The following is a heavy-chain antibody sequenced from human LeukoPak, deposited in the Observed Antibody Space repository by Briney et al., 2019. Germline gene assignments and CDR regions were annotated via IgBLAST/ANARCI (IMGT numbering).Heavy chain of an antibody. D-gene: IGHD2-8*02. CDR1: GFTFSSYG. J-gene: IGHJ4*02. CDR2: ISYDGSNK. V-gene: IGHV3-30*18. Sequence: PGGSLRLSCAASGFTFSSYGMHWVRQAPGKGLEWVAVISYDGSNKYYADSVKGRFTISRDNSKNTLYLQMNSLRAEDTAIYYCAQDYTGDPPYFHYWGQGTLITVSS. CDR3: AQDYTGDPPYFHY.